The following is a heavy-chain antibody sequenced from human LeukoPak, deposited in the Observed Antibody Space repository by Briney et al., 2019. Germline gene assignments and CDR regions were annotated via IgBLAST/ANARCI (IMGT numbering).Heavy chain of an antibody. V-gene: IGHV3-21*01. CDR2: IRSSSSYI. Sequence: GGFLRLSCAASGFTFSSYNMNWVRQAPGKGLEWVSSIRSSSSYIYYADSVKGRFTISRVNAKHSLYLQMNSLRVEDTAVYYCAREYSGSYYAGVTWFDPWGQGTLVTVSS. J-gene: IGHJ5*02. D-gene: IGHD1-26*01. CDR3: AREYSGSYYAGVTWFDP. CDR1: GFTFSSYN.